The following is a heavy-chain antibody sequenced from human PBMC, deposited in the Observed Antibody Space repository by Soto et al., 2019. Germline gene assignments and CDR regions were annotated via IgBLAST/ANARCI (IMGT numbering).Heavy chain of an antibody. CDR2: IIPIFGTA. Sequence: SVKVSCKASGGTFSSYAISWVRQAPGQGLEWMGGIIPIFGTANYAQKFQGRVTITADESTSTAYMELSSLRSEDTAVYYCARDQPSAGYSSSWYLFDYWGQGTLVTVSS. D-gene: IGHD6-13*01. CDR1: GGTFSSYA. J-gene: IGHJ4*02. V-gene: IGHV1-69*13. CDR3: ARDQPSAGYSSSWYLFDY.